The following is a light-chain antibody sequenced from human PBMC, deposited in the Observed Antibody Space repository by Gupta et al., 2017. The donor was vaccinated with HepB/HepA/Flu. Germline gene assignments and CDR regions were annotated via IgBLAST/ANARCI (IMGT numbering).Light chain of an antibody. Sequence: DIQMTQSPSSLSASVGDKVTITGRASQGITNYLAWYQQKPGKVPKVLIHAASALQSGVPSRFSGSGSGTDFTLTISSLQPEDVATYFCQNDKSFPCSFGQGTKLEIK. CDR3: QNDKSFPCS. CDR1: QGITNY. V-gene: IGKV1-27*01. J-gene: IGKJ2*04. CDR2: AAS.